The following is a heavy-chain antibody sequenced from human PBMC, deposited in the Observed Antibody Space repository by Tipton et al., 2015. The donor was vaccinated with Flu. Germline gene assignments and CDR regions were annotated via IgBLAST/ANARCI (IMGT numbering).Heavy chain of an antibody. Sequence: QVQLVQSGPEVKQPGASVKVSCKTSGYTFTAYFIHWMRQAPGQGLEWMGWINPHSGDTNAAQKFQGRVTMTRDTSISTAYMELRRLRSGDTAVYYCARDFYSSGSFDYVGQGTLVTVSS. CDR2: INPHSGDT. D-gene: IGHD3-10*01. CDR1: GYTFTAYF. J-gene: IGHJ4*02. CDR3: ARDFYSSGSFDY. V-gene: IGHV1-2*02.